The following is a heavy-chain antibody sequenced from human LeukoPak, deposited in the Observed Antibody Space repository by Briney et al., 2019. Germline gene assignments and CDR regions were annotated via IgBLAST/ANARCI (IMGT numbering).Heavy chain of an antibody. J-gene: IGHJ6*02. CDR1: GFTFSSYA. CDR3: ARDPTRYDSSGYYYGPDYYYYYGMDV. CDR2: ISYDGSNK. D-gene: IGHD3-22*01. Sequence: GGSLRLSCAASGFTFSSYAMHWVRQAPGKGLEWVAVISYDGSNKYYADSVKGRFTISRDNSKNTLYLQMNSLRAEDTAVYYCARDPTRYDSSGYYYGPDYYYYYGMDVWGQGTTVTVSS. V-gene: IGHV3-30-3*01.